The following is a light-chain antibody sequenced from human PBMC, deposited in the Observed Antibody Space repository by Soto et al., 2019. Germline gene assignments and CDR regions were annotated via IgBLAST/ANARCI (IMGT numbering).Light chain of an antibody. J-gene: IGKJ1*01. V-gene: IGKV3-20*01. CDR1: QSVSSSY. CDR2: RTS. CDR3: QQYGSSPPT. Sequence: EIVLTQSPGTLSLSPGERATLSCRASQSVSSSYLAWYQQKPGQAPRLLIYRTSNRATGIPDRFSGSGSGTDFTLTISRLEPEDFAVYYCQQYGSSPPTFGQGTKVEIK.